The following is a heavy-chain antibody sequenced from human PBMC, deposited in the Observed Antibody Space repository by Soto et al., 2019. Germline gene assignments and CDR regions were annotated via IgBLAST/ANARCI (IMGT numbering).Heavy chain of an antibody. CDR1: GFTFTNAW. J-gene: IGHJ4*02. D-gene: IGHD3-9*01. CDR2: IKSKTAGETI. Sequence: EVQLVESGGDLVKPGGSLRLSCAASGFTFTNAWMTWVRQAPGKGLEWVGRIKSKTAGETIDYAAPVKGRFTISRDDSENTLYLQMNSLKTEDTAVYYCTRYFDPRLYYFDYWGQGTLVTVSS. V-gene: IGHV3-15*01. CDR3: TRYFDPRLYYFDY.